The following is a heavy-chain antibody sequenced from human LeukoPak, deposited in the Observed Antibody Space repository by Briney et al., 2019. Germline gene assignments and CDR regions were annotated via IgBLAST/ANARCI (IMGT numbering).Heavy chain of an antibody. CDR1: GGSIRSYD. CDR3: VRVGGSPLGALDI. V-gene: IGHV4-59*01. J-gene: IGHJ3*02. Sequence: SETLSLTCIVFGGSIRSYDWSWIRQPPGKGLEWIGYISYTGSTNYNPSLKSRVTMSGDTPKNQFSLKLSSVTAADTAVYYCVRVGGSPLGALDIWGQGTMVTVSS. CDR2: ISYTGST.